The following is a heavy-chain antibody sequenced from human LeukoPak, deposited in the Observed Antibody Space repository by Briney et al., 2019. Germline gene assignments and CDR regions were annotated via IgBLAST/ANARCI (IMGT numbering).Heavy chain of an antibody. Sequence: GGSLRLSCAASGFTFSSYAMSWVRQAPGKGLEWVSAISGSGGSTYSADSVKGRFTISRDNSKNTLYLQMNSLRAEDTAVYYCAKDYLDSSGYYDAFDIWGQGTMVTVSS. CDR1: GFTFSSYA. J-gene: IGHJ3*02. D-gene: IGHD3-22*01. CDR3: AKDYLDSSGYYDAFDI. CDR2: ISGSGGST. V-gene: IGHV3-23*01.